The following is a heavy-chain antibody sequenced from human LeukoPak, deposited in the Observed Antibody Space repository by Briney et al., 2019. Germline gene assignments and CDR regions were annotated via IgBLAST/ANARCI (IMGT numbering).Heavy chain of an antibody. CDR3: ARAREKGVATTYYFDY. V-gene: IGHV1-2*02. J-gene: IGHJ4*02. Sequence: ASVKVSCKASGYTFTGYYMHWVRQAPGQGLEWMGWINPNSGGTNYAQKFQGRVTMTRDTSISTAYMGLSRLRSDDTAVYYCARAREKGVATTYYFDYWGQGTLVTVSS. CDR2: INPNSGGT. D-gene: IGHD5-12*01. CDR1: GYTFTGYY.